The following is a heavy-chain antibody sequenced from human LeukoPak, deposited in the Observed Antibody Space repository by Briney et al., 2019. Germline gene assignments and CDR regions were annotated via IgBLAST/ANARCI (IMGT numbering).Heavy chain of an antibody. V-gene: IGHV3-74*01. CDR2: TKGDESYT. CDR1: GFTYSRYW. CDR3: ASQADSAYGDYN. J-gene: IGHJ4*02. Sequence: PGGSLRLSCAASGFTYSRYWMHWVRQGPGKGLVWVARTKGDESYTFYADSVKGRVTIPRDNRTSTLYLQMNSLRAEDTAVYYCASQADSAYGDYNWGQGTLVTVSS. D-gene: IGHD4-17*01.